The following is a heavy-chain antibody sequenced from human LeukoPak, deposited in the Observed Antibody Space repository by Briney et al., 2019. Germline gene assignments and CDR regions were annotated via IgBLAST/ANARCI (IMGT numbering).Heavy chain of an antibody. D-gene: IGHD4-23*01. V-gene: IGHV3-21*01. CDR2: ISSSSSYI. Sequence: GGSLRLSCAASGFTFSSYSMNWVRQAPGKGLEWVSSISSSSSYIYYADSAKGRFTISRDNAKNSLYLQMNSLRAEDTAVYYCARGSSGGGNDYWGQGTLVTVSS. CDR3: ARGSSGGGNDY. CDR1: GFTFSSYS. J-gene: IGHJ4*02.